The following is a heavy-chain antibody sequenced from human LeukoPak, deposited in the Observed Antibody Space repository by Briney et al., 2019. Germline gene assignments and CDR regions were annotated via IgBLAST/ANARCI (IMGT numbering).Heavy chain of an antibody. CDR2: ISAYNGNT. D-gene: IGHD6-19*01. CDR3: ASASSIAVAGEDAFDI. V-gene: IGHV1-18*01. CDR1: GYTFTSYG. Sequence: GASVKVSCKASGYTFTSYGISWVRQAPGQGLEWMRWISAYNGNTNYAQKLQGRVTMTTDTSTSTAYMELRSLRSDDTAVYYCASASSIAVAGEDAFDIWGQGTMVTVSS. J-gene: IGHJ3*02.